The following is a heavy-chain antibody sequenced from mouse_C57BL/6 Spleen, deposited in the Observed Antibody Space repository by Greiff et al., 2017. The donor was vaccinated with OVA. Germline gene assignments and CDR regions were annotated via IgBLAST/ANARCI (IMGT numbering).Heavy chain of an antibody. CDR1: GYTFTSYW. J-gene: IGHJ4*01. CDR2: IYPSDSET. V-gene: IGHV1-61*01. D-gene: IGHD2-10*02. CDR3: ARGYGAMDY. Sequence: QVQLQQPGAELVRPGSSVKLSCKASGYTFTSYWMDWVKQRPGQGLEWIGNIYPSDSETHYNQKFKDKATLTVDKSSSTAYVQLSSLTSEDSAVYYCARGYGAMDYWGQGTSVTVSS.